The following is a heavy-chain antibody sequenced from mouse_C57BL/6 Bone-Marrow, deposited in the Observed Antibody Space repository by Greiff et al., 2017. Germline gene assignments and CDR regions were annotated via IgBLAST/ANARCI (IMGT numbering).Heavy chain of an antibody. J-gene: IGHJ1*03. V-gene: IGHV1-81*01. Sequence: QVQLQQSGAELARPGASVKLSCKASGYTFTSYGISWVKQRTGQGLEWIGEIYPRSGNTYYNEKFKGKATLTADKSSITAYMALRSLTSEDSAVYFCARFCYDPSYWYFDVWGTGTTVTVSS. CDR3: ARFCYDPSYWYFDV. CDR2: IYPRSGNT. D-gene: IGHD2-4*01. CDR1: GYTFTSYG.